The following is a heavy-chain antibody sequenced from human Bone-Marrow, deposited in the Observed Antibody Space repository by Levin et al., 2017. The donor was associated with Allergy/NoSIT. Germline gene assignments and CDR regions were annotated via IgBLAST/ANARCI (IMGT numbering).Heavy chain of an antibody. Sequence: ESLKISCTVSGRSVTTPYYKWTWIRQPPGEGLAWIGFFQYSGSTNYNPSLRSRAIISVDTSNNQFSLKLASVTAADTAVYYCARDRGDGDCSPWGRGILVSVSS. CDR1: GRSVTTPYYK. CDR3: ARDRGDGDCSP. CDR2: FQYSGST. J-gene: IGHJ5*02. V-gene: IGHV4-61*01. D-gene: IGHD2-21*02.